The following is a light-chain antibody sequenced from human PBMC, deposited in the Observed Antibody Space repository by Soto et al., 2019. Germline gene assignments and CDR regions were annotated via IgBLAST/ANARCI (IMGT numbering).Light chain of an antibody. CDR1: SSDVGDYTY. V-gene: IGLV2-14*01. CDR2: EVS. CDR3: SSYASSSALV. Sequence: QSALTQPDSVSGSRGQSITISCTGTSSDVGDYTYVSWYQQHPGKAPKLMIYEVSNRPSGVSNRFSGSKSGNTASLTISGLQAEDEADYYCSSYASSSALVFGLGTKVTVL. J-gene: IGLJ1*01.